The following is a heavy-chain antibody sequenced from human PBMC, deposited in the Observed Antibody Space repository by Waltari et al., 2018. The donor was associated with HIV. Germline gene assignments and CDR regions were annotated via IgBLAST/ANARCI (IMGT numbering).Heavy chain of an antibody. J-gene: IGHJ3*02. Sequence: QLQLQESGPGLVQPSETLSLTCTVSGCSFSSSCYYWGWIRQPPGEVLEWMGSIYYSGSTAFPPSLTSRDTISVHTSKSQCSLKRGSVTAADTAVYYCATRPYSSDAFDIWGQGTMVAVSS. V-gene: IGHV4-39*01. CDR2: IYYSGST. CDR3: ATRPYSSDAFDI. D-gene: IGHD5-18*01. CDR1: GCSFSSSCYY.